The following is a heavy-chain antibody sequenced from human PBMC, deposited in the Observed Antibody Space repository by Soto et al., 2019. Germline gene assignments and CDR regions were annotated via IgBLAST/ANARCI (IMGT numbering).Heavy chain of an antibody. D-gene: IGHD1-1*01. CDR1: GFTFTNYW. CDR2: IKQDGIEK. J-gene: IGHJ6*02. CDR3: ARGAGMTPPYYYYGIDV. V-gene: IGHV3-7*05. Sequence: ESGGGLVQPGGSLRLSCAASGFTFTNYWMTWVRLAPGKGLEWVANIKQDGIEKYHVDSVKGRFSISRDNAKNSLFLQMNSLRAEDTAVYYCARGAGMTPPYYYYGIDVWGQGTTVTVSS.